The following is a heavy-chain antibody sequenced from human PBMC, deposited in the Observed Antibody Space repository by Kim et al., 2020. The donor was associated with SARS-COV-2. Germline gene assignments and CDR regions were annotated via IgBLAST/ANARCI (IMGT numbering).Heavy chain of an antibody. CDR2: ISAYNGNT. J-gene: IGHJ4*02. CDR3: ARTERGSGWYLFDY. CDR1: GYTFTSYG. V-gene: IGHV1-18*01. Sequence: ASVKVSCKASGYTFTSYGISWVRQAPGQGLEWMGWISAYNGNTNYAQKLQGRVTMTTDTSTSTAYMELRSLRSDDTAVYYCARTERGSGWYLFDYWGQGTLVTVSS. D-gene: IGHD6-19*01.